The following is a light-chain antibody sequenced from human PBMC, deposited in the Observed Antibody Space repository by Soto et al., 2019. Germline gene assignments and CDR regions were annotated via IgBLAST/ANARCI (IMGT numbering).Light chain of an antibody. CDR3: SSSTSTRTLV. CDR2: EVR. Sequence: QSALTQPASVSGSPGQSITISCTGTSSDVGGYDYVSWYQHHPGKPPKLLIFEVRDRPSGVSNRFSASKSGNTASLTISGLQTEDEADYFCSSSTSTRTLVFGTGTKLTVL. CDR1: SSDVGGYDY. J-gene: IGLJ1*01. V-gene: IGLV2-14*01.